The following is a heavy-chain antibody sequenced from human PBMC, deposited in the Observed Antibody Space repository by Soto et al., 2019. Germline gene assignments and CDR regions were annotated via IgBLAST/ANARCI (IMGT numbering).Heavy chain of an antibody. D-gene: IGHD2-15*01. V-gene: IGHV4-30-2*01. CDR1: GGSISSGGYS. Sequence: QLQLQESGSGLVKPSQTLSLTCAVSGGSISSGGYSWSWIRQPPGKGLEWIGYIYHSGSTYYNPSLKSRVTISVDRSKNQFSLKLSSVTAADTAVYYCARTIPSPGLGYCSGGSCYSRTFWFDPWGQGTLVTVSS. CDR3: ARTIPSPGLGYCSGGSCYSRTFWFDP. J-gene: IGHJ5*02. CDR2: IYHSGST.